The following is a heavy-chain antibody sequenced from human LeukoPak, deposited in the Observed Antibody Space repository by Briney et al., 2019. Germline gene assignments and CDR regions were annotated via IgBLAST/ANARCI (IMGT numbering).Heavy chain of an antibody. Sequence: GGSLRLSCAASGFTFRDYEMNWVRQAPGKGLEWVSYISSSGSTIYYADSVKGRFTISRDSAKKSVYLQMKSLGAEDTAVYYCARDPVGYYYAMDVWGQGTTVTVSS. CDR2: ISSSGSTI. CDR3: ARDPVGYYYAMDV. V-gene: IGHV3-48*03. J-gene: IGHJ6*02. D-gene: IGHD1-26*01. CDR1: GFTFRDYE.